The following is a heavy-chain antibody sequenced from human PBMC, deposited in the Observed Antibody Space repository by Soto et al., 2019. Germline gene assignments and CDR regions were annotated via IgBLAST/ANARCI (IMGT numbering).Heavy chain of an antibody. CDR3: STSVYCSTTRCYYYYGLDV. V-gene: IGHV1-69*01. CDR2: VIPIFSTE. D-gene: IGHD2-2*01. Sequence: QVQLVQSGAEVKKPGCSVKVSCKVSGGTFSSHSINWVRQAPGQGPEWMGGVIPIFSTENYAQKYQGRVTITADESKSTAYMALSSLTSEDTALYYCSTSVYCSTTRCYYYYGLDVWGQATTVSVSS. J-gene: IGHJ6*02. CDR1: GGTFSSHS.